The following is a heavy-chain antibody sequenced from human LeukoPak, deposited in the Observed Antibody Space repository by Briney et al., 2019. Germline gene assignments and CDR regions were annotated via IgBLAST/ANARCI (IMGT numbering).Heavy chain of an antibody. CDR3: ARGSIVVVPLGH. CDR1: GYTFTSYY. Sequence: ASVKVSCKASGYTFTSYYMHWVRQVPGQGLEWMGIINPSGGNTSYAQKFQGRVTMTRDTSTSTVYMEMRSLRSEDTAVYYCARGSIVVVPLGHWGQGTLVTVSS. CDR2: INPSGGNT. J-gene: IGHJ4*02. V-gene: IGHV1-46*01. D-gene: IGHD2-15*01.